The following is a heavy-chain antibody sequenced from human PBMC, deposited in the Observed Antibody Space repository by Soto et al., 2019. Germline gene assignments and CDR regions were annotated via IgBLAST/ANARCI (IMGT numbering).Heavy chain of an antibody. J-gene: IGHJ4*02. CDR2: VSTTGSVT. CDR3: AKVLCSGGSCYIYYFDY. Sequence: EVELVESGGGLVQPGGSLRLSCEVSGFTFSDYDVNWIRQAPGRGLEWIAHVSTTGSVTHYADSVRGRFTISRDNAKNTLYLQMNSLRAEDTAVYYCAKVLCSGGSCYIYYFDYWGQGTLVTVSS. CDR1: GFTFSDYD. V-gene: IGHV3-48*03. D-gene: IGHD2-15*01.